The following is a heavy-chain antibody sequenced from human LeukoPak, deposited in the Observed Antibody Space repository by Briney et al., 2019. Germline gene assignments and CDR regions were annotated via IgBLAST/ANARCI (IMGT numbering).Heavy chain of an antibody. D-gene: IGHD2-15*01. V-gene: IGHV4-59*01. Sequence: PSETLSLTCTVSGASISTYYWSWIRQPPGKGLEWIGYLFFGGSTNYNPSLKSRVTISSDTSKNQLSLKLTSVTAADTAVYYCARAGGGWSFDYLGQGALVTVSS. CDR3: ARAGGGWSFDY. J-gene: IGHJ4*02. CDR2: LFFGGST. CDR1: GASISTYY.